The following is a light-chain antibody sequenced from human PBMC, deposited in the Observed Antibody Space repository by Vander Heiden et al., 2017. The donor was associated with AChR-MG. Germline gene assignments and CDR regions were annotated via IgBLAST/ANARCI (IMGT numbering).Light chain of an antibody. CDR2: WAF. Sequence: DIVMTQSPASLAVSLGGRATITCKSSHSVFHSSKKKNCLAWYQQKPGQPPRLLIYWAFNRESGVPDRFSGSGSGTEFTLSISSLQAEDVAVYYCQQNYITPITCGQGTRLQIK. CDR3: QQNYITPIT. CDR1: HSVFHSSKKKNC. V-gene: IGKV4-1*01. J-gene: IGKJ5*01.